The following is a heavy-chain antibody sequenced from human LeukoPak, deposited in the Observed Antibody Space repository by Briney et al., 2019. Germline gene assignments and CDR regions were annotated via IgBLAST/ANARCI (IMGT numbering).Heavy chain of an antibody. CDR3: ARDYCSSTSCLFDY. J-gene: IGHJ4*02. D-gene: IGHD2-2*01. CDR1: GYTFTGYH. Sequence: ASVKVSCKASGYTFTGYHLHWVRQAPGHGLEWMGRIKPNSGDTIYAQKFQGRVTMTRDTSISTAYMELSRLRSDDTAVYYCARDYCSSTSCLFDYWGQGTLVTVSS. V-gene: IGHV1-2*06. CDR2: IKPNSGDT.